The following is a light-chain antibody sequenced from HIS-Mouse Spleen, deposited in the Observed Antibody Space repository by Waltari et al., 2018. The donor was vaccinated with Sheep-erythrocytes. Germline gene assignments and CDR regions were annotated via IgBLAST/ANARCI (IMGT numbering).Light chain of an antibody. Sequence: DIVMTQSPDSLAVSLGERATINCKSSQSVLYSSNSKNYLAWYQQKPGQPPKLLIYWASTRESGVPDRFSGGGSGTDFTLTISSLQAEDVAVYYCQQYYSTLTFGGGTKVEIK. J-gene: IGKJ4*01. CDR3: QQYYSTLT. CDR1: QSVLYSSNSKNY. V-gene: IGKV4-1*01. CDR2: WAS.